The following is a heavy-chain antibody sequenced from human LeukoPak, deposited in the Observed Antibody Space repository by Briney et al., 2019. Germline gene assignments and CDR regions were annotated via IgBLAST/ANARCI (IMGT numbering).Heavy chain of an antibody. CDR1: GGSISSYY. D-gene: IGHD2-15*01. J-gene: IGHJ4*02. V-gene: IGHV4-59*01. CDR3: VRGRRYCSGGSCFNFDY. Sequence: PSETLSLTCTVSGGSISSYYWSWIRQPPGKGLEWIGYIYYSGSTNYNPSLNSRVTISVDTSKNQFSLKLSSVTAADTAVYYCVRGRRYCSGGSCFNFDYWGQRTLVTVSS. CDR2: IYYSGST.